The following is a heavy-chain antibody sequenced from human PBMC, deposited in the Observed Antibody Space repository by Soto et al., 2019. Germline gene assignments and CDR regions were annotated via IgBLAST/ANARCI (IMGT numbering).Heavy chain of an antibody. J-gene: IGHJ6*02. V-gene: IGHV3-33*01. CDR3: AREGSSSWYARYYYYGMDV. CDR1: GFTFSSYG. Sequence: TVGSLRLSCAASGFTFSSYGMHWVRQAPGKGLEWVAVIWYDGSNKYYADSVKGRFTISRDNSKNTLYLQMNSLRAEDTAVYYCAREGSSSWYARYYYYGMDVWGQGTTVTVSS. D-gene: IGHD6-13*01. CDR2: IWYDGSNK.